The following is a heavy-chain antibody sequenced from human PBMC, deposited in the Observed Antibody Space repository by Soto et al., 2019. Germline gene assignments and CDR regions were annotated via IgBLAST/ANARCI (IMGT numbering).Heavy chain of an antibody. CDR2: INQDGSER. CDR1: GFTFSTYW. V-gene: IGHV3-7*01. D-gene: IGHD3-16*01. Sequence: EVQLVESGGGLVQPGGSLRLPCAASGFTFSTYWMTWVRQPPGKGLEWVASINQDGSERYYVDSVRVRFTISRDNAKNSQYLQKNRLRAEDQAVYYGVCGGNFFGYWGQGTLVTVSP. J-gene: IGHJ4*02. CDR3: VCGGNFFGY.